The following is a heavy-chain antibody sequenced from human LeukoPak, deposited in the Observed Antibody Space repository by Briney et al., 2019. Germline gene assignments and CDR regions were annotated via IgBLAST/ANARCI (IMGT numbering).Heavy chain of an antibody. CDR2: ISYDGSNK. D-gene: IGHD2-21*02. J-gene: IGHJ4*02. CDR3: AKVAKGNIVVVTALDY. CDR1: GFTFSTDG. V-gene: IGHV3-30*18. Sequence: GGSLRLSCAASGFTFSTDGMHWVRQAPGKGLEWVAIISYDGSNKFYADSVKGRFTISRDNSKNTLYLQMSSLGPEDTAMYYCAKVAKGNIVVVTALDYWGQGTLVTVSS.